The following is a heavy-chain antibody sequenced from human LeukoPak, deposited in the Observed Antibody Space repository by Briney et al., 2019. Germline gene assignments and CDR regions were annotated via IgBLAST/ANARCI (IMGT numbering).Heavy chain of an antibody. V-gene: IGHV3-74*01. CDR3: TSHHQAYSRTY. J-gene: IGHJ4*02. D-gene: IGHD6-13*01. Sequence: PGGSLRLSCAASGFTFSHHWMHWVRQAPGKGLVWVSRMSTDGNSATYADSVKGRFTISRDNAKDTLYLQMNSLRAEDTAVYYCTSHHQAYSRTYWGQGTLVTVSS. CDR1: GFTFSHHW. CDR2: MSTDGNSA.